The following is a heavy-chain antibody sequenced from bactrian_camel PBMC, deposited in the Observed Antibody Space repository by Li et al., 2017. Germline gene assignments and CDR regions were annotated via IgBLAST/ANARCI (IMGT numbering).Heavy chain of an antibody. Sequence: VQLVESGGGSVQAGGSLRLSCVASGYTVDSNCVGWFRQAPEKEQEGVAVIASDGGTDYADSVKGRFTLSLDNIKNTLYLQMNNLKPEDTAMYYCAADRGVYCGGGYRYAPRFGTKGQGTQVTVS. D-gene: IGHD2*01. CDR2: IASDGGT. J-gene: IGHJ4*01. V-gene: IGHV3S53*01. CDR1: GYTVDSNC.